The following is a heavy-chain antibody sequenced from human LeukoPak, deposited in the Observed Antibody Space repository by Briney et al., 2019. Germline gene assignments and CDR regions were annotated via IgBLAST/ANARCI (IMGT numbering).Heavy chain of an antibody. CDR1: GGSFSGYY. V-gene: IGHV4-34*01. CDR2: INHSGRT. CDR3: ARGRSIVDIVATISLGFDY. J-gene: IGHJ4*02. D-gene: IGHD5-12*01. Sequence: PSETLSLTCAVYGGSFSGYYWSWIRQPPGKGLEWIGEINHSGRTNYNPSLKSRVTISVDTSKNQFSLKLSSVTAADTAVYYCARGRSIVDIVATISLGFDYWGQGTLVTVSS.